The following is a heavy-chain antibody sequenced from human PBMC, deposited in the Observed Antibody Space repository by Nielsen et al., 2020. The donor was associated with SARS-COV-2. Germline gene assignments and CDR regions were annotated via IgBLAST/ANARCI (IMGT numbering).Heavy chain of an antibody. CDR2: IDPSDSYT. V-gene: IGHV5-10-1*01. Sequence: GESLKISCKGSGYSFTSYWISWVRQMPGKGLEWMGRIDPSDSYTNYSPSFQGHVTISADKSISTAYLQWSSLKASDTAMYYCARHGSPLSCSSTSCYSVNAFDIWGQGTMVTVSS. CDR3: ARHGSPLSCSSTSCYSVNAFDI. D-gene: IGHD2-2*02. J-gene: IGHJ3*02. CDR1: GYSFTSYW.